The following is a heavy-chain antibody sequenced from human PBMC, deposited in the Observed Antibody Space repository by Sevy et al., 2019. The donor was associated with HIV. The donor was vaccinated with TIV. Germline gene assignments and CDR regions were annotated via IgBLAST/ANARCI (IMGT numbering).Heavy chain of an antibody. D-gene: IGHD1-26*01. CDR1: GGSISSGGYY. CDR3: AKRGIVGATGGWFDP. V-gene: IGHV4-31*03. CDR2: IYYSGST. Sequence: SETLSLTCTVSGGSISSGGYYWSWIRQHPGKGLEWIGYIYYSGSTYNPSLKSRVTISVDTSKNQFSLKLSSVTAADTAVYYCAKRGIVGATGGWFDPWGQGTLVTVSS. J-gene: IGHJ5*02.